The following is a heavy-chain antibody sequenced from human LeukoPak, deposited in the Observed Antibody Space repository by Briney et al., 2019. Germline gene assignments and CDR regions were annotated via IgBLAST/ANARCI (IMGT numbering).Heavy chain of an antibody. Sequence: GGSLRLSCAASGFTFSNYWMSWVRQAPGKGLEWVANIKQDGSEKYYVDSVKGRFTTSRDNAKNSLYLQMNSLRAEDTAVYYCARDGGRRGSGSYPAFDYWGQGSLVTVSS. CDR3: ARDGGRRGSGSYPAFDY. D-gene: IGHD3-10*01. J-gene: IGHJ4*02. CDR1: GFTFSNYW. V-gene: IGHV3-7*01. CDR2: IKQDGSEK.